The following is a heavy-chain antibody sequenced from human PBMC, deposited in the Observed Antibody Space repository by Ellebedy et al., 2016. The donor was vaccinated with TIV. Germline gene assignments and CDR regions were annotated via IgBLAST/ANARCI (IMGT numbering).Heavy chain of an antibody. V-gene: IGHV4-34*01. J-gene: IGHJ2*01. Sequence: SETLSLTXAVYGGSFSGYYWSWIRQPPGKGLEWIGEINHSGSTNYNPSLKSRVSISVDTSKNQFSLKLSSVTAADTAVYYCARGVGFDLWGRGTLVTVSS. CDR3: ARGVGFDL. CDR1: GGSFSGYY. CDR2: INHSGST.